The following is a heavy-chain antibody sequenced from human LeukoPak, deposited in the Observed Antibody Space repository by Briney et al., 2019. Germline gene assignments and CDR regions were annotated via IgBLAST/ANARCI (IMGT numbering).Heavy chain of an antibody. D-gene: IGHD3-16*01. Sequence: GGSLRLSCAASGFTFNRYAMRCVRQAPGKGLEWVSVSSSSGESTYHADSVKGRFTRSRDNSKTTLYLQMNSLRAEDRAVYYCAKDRGTGYWYFDLWGRGTLVTVSS. V-gene: IGHV3-23*01. CDR1: GFTFNRYA. CDR2: SSSSGEST. CDR3: AKDRGTGYWYFDL. J-gene: IGHJ2*01.